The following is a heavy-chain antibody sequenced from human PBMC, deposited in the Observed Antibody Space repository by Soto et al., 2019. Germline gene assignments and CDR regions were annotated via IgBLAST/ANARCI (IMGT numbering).Heavy chain of an antibody. CDR3: AREGGIYCTNTACLRPLWF. J-gene: IGHJ4*02. Sequence: DVQLVESGGGLVQPGGSLRLSCAASGFTFSSYWMHWVRQDPGKGLVWVSRINSDGRNTIYADSVKGRFTISRDNAKNTLYLQMNSLRAEDTAVYYCAREGGIYCTNTACLRPLWFWGQGTLVTVSP. CDR1: GFTFSSYW. CDR2: INSDGRNT. V-gene: IGHV3-74*01. D-gene: IGHD2-8*01.